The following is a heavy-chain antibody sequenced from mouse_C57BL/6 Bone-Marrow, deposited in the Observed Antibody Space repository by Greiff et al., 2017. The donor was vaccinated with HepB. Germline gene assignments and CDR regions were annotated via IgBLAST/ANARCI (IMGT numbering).Heavy chain of an antibody. Sequence: VQLQQPGAELVKPGASVKMSCKASGYTFTSYWITWVKQRPGQGLEWIGDIYPGSGSTNYNEKFKSKATLTVDTSSSTAYMQLSSLTSEDSAVYYCARRGDYDYDDGFAYWGQGTLVTVSA. CDR2: IYPGSGST. CDR3: ARRGDYDYDDGFAY. CDR1: GYTFTSYW. D-gene: IGHD2-4*01. J-gene: IGHJ3*01. V-gene: IGHV1-55*01.